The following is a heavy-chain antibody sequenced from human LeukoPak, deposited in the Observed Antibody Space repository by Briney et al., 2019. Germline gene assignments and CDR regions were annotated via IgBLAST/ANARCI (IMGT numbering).Heavy chain of an antibody. D-gene: IGHD3-16*01. J-gene: IGHJ4*02. CDR1: GFTFSSYA. Sequence: GGSLRLSCAASGFTFSSYAMHWVRQAPGKGLEYVSAISSNGGSTYYANSVKGRFTISRDNSKNTLYLQMGSLRAEDMAVYYCARARGHAGLGVSLFDYWGQGTLVTVSS. CDR3: ARARGHAGLGVSLFDY. CDR2: ISSNGGST. V-gene: IGHV3-64*01.